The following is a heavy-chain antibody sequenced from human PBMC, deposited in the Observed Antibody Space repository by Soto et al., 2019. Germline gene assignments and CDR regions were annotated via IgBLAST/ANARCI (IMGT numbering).Heavy chain of an antibody. J-gene: IGHJ5*02. V-gene: IGHV2-5*02. CDR1: GFSLTTREVG. Sequence: SGPTLVNPTQTLTLTGSFSGFSLTTREVGVGWIRQPPGKALEWLALIYWDDDKRYSPSLKSRLTITKDTSKNQVVLTMTNMDPVDTATYYCAHRWGGNWFDPWGQGTLVTGSS. CDR2: IYWDDDK. D-gene: IGHD3-16*01. CDR3: AHRWGGNWFDP.